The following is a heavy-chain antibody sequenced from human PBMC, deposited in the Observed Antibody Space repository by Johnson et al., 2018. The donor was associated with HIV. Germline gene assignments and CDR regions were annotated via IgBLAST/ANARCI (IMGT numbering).Heavy chain of an antibody. CDR1: GFTFSNYA. CDR3: AKVFKVRVAGAFDI. D-gene: IGHD6-19*01. V-gene: IGHV3-9*01. Sequence: VQLVESGGGVVQPGRSLRLSCEASGFTFSNYAMHWVRQAPGKGLEWVSGISWNSGSIGYADSVRGRFTISRDNAKNSLYLQVNSLRADDTALYYCAKVFKVRVAGAFDIWGQGTMVTVSS. J-gene: IGHJ3*02. CDR2: ISWNSGSI.